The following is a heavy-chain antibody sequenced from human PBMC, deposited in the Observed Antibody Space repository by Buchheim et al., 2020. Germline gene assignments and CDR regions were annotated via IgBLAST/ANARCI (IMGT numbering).Heavy chain of an antibody. CDR1: GFPFSRYW. CDR3: GREGRVGDGSVANEYWFDS. D-gene: IGHD3-10*01. CDR2: IKQDGSEK. V-gene: IGHV3-7*01. Sequence: EVQLVESGGGLVQPGGSLRLSCAASGFPFSRYWMTWVRQAPGKGLEWVANIKQDGSEKYYVDSVKGRFTISRDNAKNSLYLQANSRRGEDTAVYYCGREGRVGDGSVANEYWFDSWGQGTL. J-gene: IGHJ5*01.